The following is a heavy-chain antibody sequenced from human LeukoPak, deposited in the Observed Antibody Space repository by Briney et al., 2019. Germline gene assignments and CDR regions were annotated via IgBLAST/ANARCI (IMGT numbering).Heavy chain of an antibody. CDR2: IYYSGST. D-gene: IGHD3-3*01. Sequence: PSETLSLTCTVSGGSISSYYWSWIRQPPGKGLEWIGYIYYSGSTNYNPSLKSRVTISVDTSKNQFSLKLSSVTAADTAVYYCGRVEKEYDFWSGYYTGIGWFDPWGQGTLVTVSS. J-gene: IGHJ5*02. CDR1: GGSISSYY. V-gene: IGHV4-59*01. CDR3: GRVEKEYDFWSGYYTGIGWFDP.